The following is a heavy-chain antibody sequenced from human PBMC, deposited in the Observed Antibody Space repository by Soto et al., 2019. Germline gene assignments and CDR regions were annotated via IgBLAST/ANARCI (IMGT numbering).Heavy chain of an antibody. CDR2: ISYDGSNK. D-gene: IGHD6-13*01. V-gene: IGHV3-30*18. CDR3: AKDSARNGIAAAGYYYYYGMDV. Sequence: SLRLSGAASGFTSSSYGMHWVRQAPGKGLEWVAVISYDGSNKYYADSVKGRFTISRDNSKNTLYLQMNSLRAEDTAVYYCAKDSARNGIAAAGYYYYYGMDVWGQGTTVTVSS. CDR1: GFTSSSYG. J-gene: IGHJ6*02.